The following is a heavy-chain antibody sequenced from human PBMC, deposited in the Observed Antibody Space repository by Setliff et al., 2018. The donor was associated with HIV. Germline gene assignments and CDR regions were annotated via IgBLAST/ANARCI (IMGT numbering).Heavy chain of an antibody. CDR1: GDSITTNDYY. D-gene: IGHD6-6*01. V-gene: IGHV4-39*02. Sequence: SETLSLTCTVSGDSITTNDYYWGWIRQPPGKGLEWIGIIHDNGRTYFDPSLQSRVTISVDMSKTQFSLKLRSVTASDTAVYYCARDPAPSSSASYFQHWGQGTPVTVSS. CDR3: ARDPAPSSSASYFQH. J-gene: IGHJ1*01. CDR2: IHDNGRT.